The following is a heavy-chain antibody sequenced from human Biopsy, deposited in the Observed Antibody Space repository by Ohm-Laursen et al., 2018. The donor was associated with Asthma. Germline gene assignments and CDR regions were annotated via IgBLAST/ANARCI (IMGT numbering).Heavy chain of an antibody. CDR3: ARAQDYYDSRGYYRSFDY. V-gene: IGHV4-31*03. Sequence: TLSLTCTVSYGSITSGGYYWTWIRQQPGKGLEWIGFIYYSGSTYYNPSLKSRVSISIDTSKNQFSLKLSSVTAADTAVYYCARAQDYYDSRGYYRSFDYWGQGTLVTVSS. CDR2: IYYSGST. J-gene: IGHJ4*02. D-gene: IGHD3-22*01. CDR1: YGSITSGGYY.